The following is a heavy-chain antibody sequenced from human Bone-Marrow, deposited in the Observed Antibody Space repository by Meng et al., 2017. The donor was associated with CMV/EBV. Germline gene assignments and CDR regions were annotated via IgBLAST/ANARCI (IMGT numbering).Heavy chain of an antibody. J-gene: IGHJ4*02. CDR3: AAGGVITMIVV. V-gene: IGHV1-58*01. Sequence: SVKVSCKASGFTFTSSAVQWVRQARGQRLEWIGWIVVGSGNTNYAQKFQERVTITRDMSTSTAYMELSSLRTEDTAVYYCAAGGVITMIVVWGQGTLVSVSS. CDR1: GFTFTSSA. CDR2: IVVGSGNT. D-gene: IGHD3-22*01.